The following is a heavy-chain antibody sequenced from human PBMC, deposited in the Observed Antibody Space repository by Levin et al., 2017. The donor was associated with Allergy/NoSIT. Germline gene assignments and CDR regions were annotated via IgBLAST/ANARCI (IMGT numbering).Heavy chain of an antibody. CDR2: ISSTGYTT. CDR3: ARRARLMSIGQIGVKSYFDY. D-gene: IGHD6-6*01. Sequence: GESLKISCQASAFTLSDYALSWIRQAPGKGLEWISYISSTGYTTYADSVKGRFTISRDNAKNSLHLQMNSLRADDTAIYYCARRARLMSIGQIGVKSYFDYWAQGTLVTISS. J-gene: IGHJ4*02. CDR1: AFTLSDYA. V-gene: IGHV3-11*03.